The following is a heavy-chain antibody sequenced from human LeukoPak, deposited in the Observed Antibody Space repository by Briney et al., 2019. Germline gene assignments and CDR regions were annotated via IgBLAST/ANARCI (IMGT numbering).Heavy chain of an antibody. D-gene: IGHD4-11*01. J-gene: IGHJ4*02. CDR1: GYTFTSYA. CDR3: ASGDYSLYYFDY. Sequence: ASVKVSCKASGYTFTSYAISWVRQAPGQGLEWMGGIIPIFGTANYAQKFQGRVTITTDESTSTAYMELSSLRSEDTAVYYCASGDYSLYYFDYWGQGTLVTVSS. V-gene: IGHV1-69*05. CDR2: IIPIFGTA.